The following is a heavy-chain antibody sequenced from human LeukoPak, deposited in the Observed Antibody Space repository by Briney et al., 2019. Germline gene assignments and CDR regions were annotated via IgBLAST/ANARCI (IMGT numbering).Heavy chain of an antibody. CDR1: GFTFSSYG. Sequence: PGGSLRLSCAASGFTFSSYGMHWVRQAPGKGLEWVAFIRYDGSNKYYADSVKGRFTISRDNSKNTLYLQMNSLRAEDTAVYYCAKSGRSWYGFSDYWGQGTLVTVSS. V-gene: IGHV3-30*02. D-gene: IGHD6-13*01. CDR3: AKSGRSWYGFSDY. CDR2: IRYDGSNK. J-gene: IGHJ4*02.